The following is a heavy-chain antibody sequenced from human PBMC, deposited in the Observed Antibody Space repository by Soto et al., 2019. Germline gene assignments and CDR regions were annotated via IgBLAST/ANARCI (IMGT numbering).Heavy chain of an antibody. CDR2: IYYSGST. V-gene: IGHV4-59*01. Sequence: QVQLQESGPGLVKPSETLSLTCTVSGGSISSYYWSWIRQPPGKGLEWIGYIYYSGSTNYNPSLKSRVTISVDTSKNQCSLKLSSVTAADTAVYYCARVHLRSNAFDIWGQGTMVTVSS. J-gene: IGHJ3*02. CDR1: GGSISSYY. CDR3: ARVHLRSNAFDI. D-gene: IGHD4-17*01.